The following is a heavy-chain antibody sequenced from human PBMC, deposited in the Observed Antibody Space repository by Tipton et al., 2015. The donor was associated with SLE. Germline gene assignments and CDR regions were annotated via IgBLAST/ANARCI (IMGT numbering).Heavy chain of an antibody. CDR2: IYYSGST. D-gene: IGHD4-23*01. CDR1: GGSISSSSYY. V-gene: IGHV4-39*07. Sequence: LRLSCTLSGGSISSSSYYWGWIRQPPGKGLEWIGSIYYSGSTYYNPSLKSRVTISVDTSKNQFSLKLSSVTAADTAVYYCARVGVVTPFDYWGQGTLVTASS. CDR3: ARVGVVTPFDY. J-gene: IGHJ4*02.